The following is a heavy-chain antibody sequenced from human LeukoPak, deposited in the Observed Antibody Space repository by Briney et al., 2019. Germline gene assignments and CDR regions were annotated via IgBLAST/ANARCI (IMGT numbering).Heavy chain of an antibody. CDR3: ASLRNKIFDY. CDR2: VYYSGNT. CDR1: GGSLSSGGYF. D-gene: IGHD1/OR15-1a*01. J-gene: IGHJ4*02. Sequence: SQTLSLTCTVSGGSLSSGGYFWSWIRQHQGQGLEWLGYVYYSGNTYYSPSLKSRVTVSVDTSKSQFSLKLSSVTAADTAVYYCASLRNKIFDYWGQGILVTVSS. V-gene: IGHV4-31*03.